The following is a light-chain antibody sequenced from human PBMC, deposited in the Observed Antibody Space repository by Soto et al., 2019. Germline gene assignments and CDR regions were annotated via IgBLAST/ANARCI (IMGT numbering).Light chain of an antibody. CDR1: ESISRDY. CDR3: QQYGNSPIT. Sequence: EIVLTQSPGTLSLSPGQRATLSCRASESISRDYLAWYQQRLGQAPRLLIYGTSSRATGIPDRFSGSGSGTDFTLTISRLEPEDFAVYYCQQYGNSPITFGQGTRLEI. J-gene: IGKJ5*01. V-gene: IGKV3-20*01. CDR2: GTS.